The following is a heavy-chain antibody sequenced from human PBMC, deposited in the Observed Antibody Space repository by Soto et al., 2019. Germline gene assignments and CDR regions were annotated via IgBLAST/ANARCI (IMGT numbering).Heavy chain of an antibody. CDR2: IYYSGST. Sequence: SETLSLTCTVSGGSISSSSYYWGWIRQPPGKGLEWIGSIYYSGSTYYNPSLKSRVTISVDTSKNQFSLKLSSVTAADTAVYYCASQSGSYYRNAFDIWGQGTMVTVSS. J-gene: IGHJ3*02. CDR3: ASQSGSYYRNAFDI. V-gene: IGHV4-39*01. CDR1: GGSISSSSYY. D-gene: IGHD1-26*01.